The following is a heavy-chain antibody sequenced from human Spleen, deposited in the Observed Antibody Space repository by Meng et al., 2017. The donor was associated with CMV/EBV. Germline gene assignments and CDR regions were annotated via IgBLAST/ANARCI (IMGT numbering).Heavy chain of an antibody. J-gene: IGHJ6*02. Sequence: GESLKISCAVSGFTFSDYAMSWVRQAPGKGLEWVANIKQDGSEKYYVDSVKGRFTISRDNAKNSLYLQMNSLRAEDTAVYYCAREKLWEPRGMDVWGQGTTVTVSS. V-gene: IGHV3-7*01. CDR1: GFTFSDYA. CDR2: IKQDGSEK. CDR3: AREKLWEPRGMDV. D-gene: IGHD1-26*01.